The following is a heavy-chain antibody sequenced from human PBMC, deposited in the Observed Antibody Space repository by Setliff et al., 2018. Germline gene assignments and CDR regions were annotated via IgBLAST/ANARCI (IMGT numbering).Heavy chain of an antibody. Sequence: GGSLRLSCAASGFTFSNYAMNWVRQAPGKGLEWVSVIYSDGSSTYYGDSVKGRFTISRDNSQNTLYLQMDSLRAEDTAVYYCAKDRPQGVNGRSLDYWGRGALVTVSS. CDR2: IYSDGSST. J-gene: IGHJ4*02. V-gene: IGHV3-23*03. CDR3: AKDRPQGVNGRSLDY. D-gene: IGHD3-10*01. CDR1: GFTFSNYA.